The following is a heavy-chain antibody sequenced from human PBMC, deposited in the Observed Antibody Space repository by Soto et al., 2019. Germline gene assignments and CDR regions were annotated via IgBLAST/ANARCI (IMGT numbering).Heavy chain of an antibody. D-gene: IGHD5-18*01. Sequence: GGSLRLSCAASGFTFSSYAMHWVRQAPGKGLEWVAVISYDGSNKYYADSVKGRFTISRDNPKNTLYLQMNSLRAEDTAVYYCARDLVDTAMEGIYYYYGMDVWGQGTTVTVSS. CDR2: ISYDGSNK. V-gene: IGHV3-30-3*01. CDR1: GFTFSSYA. J-gene: IGHJ6*02. CDR3: ARDLVDTAMEGIYYYYGMDV.